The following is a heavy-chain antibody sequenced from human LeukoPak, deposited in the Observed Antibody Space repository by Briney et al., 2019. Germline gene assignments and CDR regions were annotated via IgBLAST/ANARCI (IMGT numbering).Heavy chain of an antibody. CDR2: IRQDGSEK. V-gene: IGHV3-7*01. D-gene: IGHD6-13*01. Sequence: GGSLRLSCAVSGFTFTDYWMNGVRQAPGKGLEWVASIRQDGSEKTYVDSVKGRFTISRDNTKNSLSLQVNSLRVEDTAVYYCARDGTAAGLYFDLWGQGTLVTVSS. CDR1: GFTFTDYW. J-gene: IGHJ4*01. CDR3: ARDGTAAGLYFDL.